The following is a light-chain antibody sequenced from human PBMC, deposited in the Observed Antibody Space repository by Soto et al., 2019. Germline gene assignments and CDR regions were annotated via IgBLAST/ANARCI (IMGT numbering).Light chain of an antibody. CDR2: KAS. Sequence: DIQMTQSPSTLSASVGDRVTITCRASQSVSNWLAWYQQKPGKAPKLLIYKASSLQSRVPSRFSGTGSGTEFTLTISSLQPDDFASYYCQQYSSYPLTFGGGTKVEIK. J-gene: IGKJ4*01. V-gene: IGKV1-5*03. CDR1: QSVSNW. CDR3: QQYSSYPLT.